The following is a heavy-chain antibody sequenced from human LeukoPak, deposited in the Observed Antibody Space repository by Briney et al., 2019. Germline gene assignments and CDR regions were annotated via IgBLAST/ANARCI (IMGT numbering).Heavy chain of an antibody. J-gene: IGHJ4*02. Sequence: ASVKVSCTASGYSFTSNYIHWVRQAPGQGLEWMGMIYPRDGSTSYAQKFQGRVTVTRDTSTSTVHMELSGLRSEDTAVYCARDQEAFDYWGQGTLVAVSS. CDR1: GYSFTSNY. CDR2: IYPRDGST. CDR3: ARDQEAFDY. V-gene: IGHV1-46*01.